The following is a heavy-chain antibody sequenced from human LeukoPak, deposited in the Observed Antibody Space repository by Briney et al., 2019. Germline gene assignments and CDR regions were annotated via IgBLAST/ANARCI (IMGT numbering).Heavy chain of an antibody. Sequence: GGSLRLSCAASGFTFRNYWMSWVRQAPGTGLEWVASIKQDGSDRNYVTSVRGRFTISRGNAESSLYLQMNSLRAEDTAVYYCVRNLAVAGACFDSWGQGTLVTVSS. D-gene: IGHD6-19*01. J-gene: IGHJ4*02. V-gene: IGHV3-7*03. CDR1: GFTFRNYW. CDR2: IKQDGSDR. CDR3: VRNLAVAGACFDS.